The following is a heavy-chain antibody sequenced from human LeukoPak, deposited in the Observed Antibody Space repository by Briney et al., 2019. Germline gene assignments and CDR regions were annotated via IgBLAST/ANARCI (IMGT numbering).Heavy chain of an antibody. V-gene: IGHV1-69*13. J-gene: IGHJ4*02. CDR1: GGTFIRFT. CDR3: AREWGLESSGYYYAY. Sequence: SVKVSCKASGGTFIRFTISWVRQAPGQGFEWMGGITPIFGTANFAQKFQGRVSITADGSTSTAFMELSSLRSEDTAVYYCAREWGLESSGYYYAYWGQGTLVTVSS. CDR2: ITPIFGTA. D-gene: IGHD3-22*01.